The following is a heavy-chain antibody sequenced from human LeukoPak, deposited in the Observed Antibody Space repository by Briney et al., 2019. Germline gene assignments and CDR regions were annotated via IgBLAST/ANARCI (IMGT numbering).Heavy chain of an antibody. Sequence: GGSLRLSCVASGFTFTDFAMNWVRQVPGKGPEWVSHIGGGGVDREYEESVKGRFTVSRDNSRNSLYLQMNSLRGEGTAIYYCVKDSIERNGVYDAFDVWGQGTKVTVAS. CDR2: IGGGGVDR. CDR1: GFTFTDFA. J-gene: IGHJ3*01. D-gene: IGHD2-8*01. CDR3: VKDSIERNGVYDAFDV. V-gene: IGHV3-23*01.